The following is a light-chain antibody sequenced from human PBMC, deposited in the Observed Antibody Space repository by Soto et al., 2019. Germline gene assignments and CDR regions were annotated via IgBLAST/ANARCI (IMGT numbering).Light chain of an antibody. V-gene: IGKV3-20*01. CDR1: QSVSSGY. CDR2: GAS. CDR3: QQYDSLPLT. Sequence: EIVLTQSPGTLSLSPGERATLSCRASQSVSSGYLAWYQQKPGQAPRLLIYGASIRAAGIPDRFSGSGSGTAFTFAISGLQPDDVATYYCQQYDSLPLTFGGGTKVDIK. J-gene: IGKJ4*01.